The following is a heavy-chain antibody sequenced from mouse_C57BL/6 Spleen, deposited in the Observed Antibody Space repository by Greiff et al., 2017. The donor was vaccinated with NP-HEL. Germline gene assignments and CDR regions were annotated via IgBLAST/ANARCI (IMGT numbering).Heavy chain of an antibody. V-gene: IGHV1-64*01. Sequence: QVQLQQPGAELVKPGASVKLSCKASGYTFTSYWMHWVKQRPGQGLEWIGMIHPNSGSTNYNEKFKSKATLTVDKSSSTAYMQLSSLTSEDSAVYYCARNNDGYYVDYFDYWGQGTTLTVSS. J-gene: IGHJ2*01. CDR1: GYTFTSYW. CDR3: ARNNDGYYVDYFDY. D-gene: IGHD2-3*01. CDR2: IHPNSGST.